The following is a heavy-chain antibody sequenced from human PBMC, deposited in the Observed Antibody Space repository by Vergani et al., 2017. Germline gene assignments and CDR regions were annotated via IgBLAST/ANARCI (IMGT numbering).Heavy chain of an antibody. D-gene: IGHD6-13*01. CDR2: RSYDGSNK. CDR1: GFTFSSYA. Sequence: QVQLVESGGGVVQPGRSLRLSCAASGFTFSSYAMHWVRQAPGTGLEWGAVRSYDGSNKYYADSVKGRFTISRDTSKNTLYLQMNSLRAEDTAVYYCARGGYSSSWPFDYWGQGTLVTVSS. J-gene: IGHJ4*02. CDR3: ARGGYSSSWPFDY. V-gene: IGHV3-30*04.